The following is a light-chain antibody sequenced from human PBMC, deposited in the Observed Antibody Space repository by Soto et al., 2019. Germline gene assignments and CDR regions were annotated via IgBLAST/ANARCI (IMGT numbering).Light chain of an antibody. V-gene: IGKV3-20*01. CDR3: QQYAASPIT. CDR1: QTVSRNY. Sequence: ETVLTQSPGTLALSPGGGSTLSCRASQTVSRNYLAWYQQQRGQAPRLLIYAASNRAPGIPDRFSGSGSGTDFTLTIIRLEPEDFAVFYCQQYAASPITFGQGTRLEIK. CDR2: AAS. J-gene: IGKJ5*01.